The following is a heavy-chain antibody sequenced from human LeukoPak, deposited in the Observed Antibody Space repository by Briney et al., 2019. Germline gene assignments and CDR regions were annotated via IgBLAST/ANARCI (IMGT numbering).Heavy chain of an antibody. D-gene: IGHD3-10*01. CDR2: INHSGGT. Sequence: SETLSLTCAVYGESFNNYYWTWIRQSPGKGLEWIGEINHSGGTNYNPSLKSRVTISVDPSKDQFSLKLTSVIAADTAVYYCARAGWFGELYGPLDFWGQGTLVTVSS. V-gene: IGHV4-34*01. J-gene: IGHJ4*02. CDR1: GESFNNYY. CDR3: ARAGWFGELYGPLDF.